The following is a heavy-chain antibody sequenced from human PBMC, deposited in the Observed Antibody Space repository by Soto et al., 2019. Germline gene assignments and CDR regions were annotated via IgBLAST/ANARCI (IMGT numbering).Heavy chain of an antibody. CDR3: TSHPQDTSDD. D-gene: IGHD2-15*01. Sequence: GGSLRLSCAASGFTFSNAWMNWVRQAPGKGLEWVGRIKNKADGGTTDYAAPVKGRFTISRDDSKNTLYLQMNSLKTEDTAVYYCTSHPQDTSDDWGQGTLVTVS. V-gene: IGHV3-15*07. CDR2: IKNKADGGTT. J-gene: IGHJ4*02. CDR1: GFTFSNAW.